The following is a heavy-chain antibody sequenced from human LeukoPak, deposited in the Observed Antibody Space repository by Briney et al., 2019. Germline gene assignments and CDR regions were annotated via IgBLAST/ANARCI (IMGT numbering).Heavy chain of an antibody. D-gene: IGHD6-19*01. CDR1: GFTFSSYA. V-gene: IGHV3-23*01. J-gene: IGHJ4*02. CDR2: ISGNGGST. Sequence: GGSLRLSCAASGFTFSSYAMSWVRQAPGKGLEWVSAISGNGGSTYYADSVKGRFTLSRDNSKNTLYLQMNSLRAEDTAVYYCAKAGAYSSGWYIDYWGQGTLVTVSS. CDR3: AKAGAYSSGWYIDY.